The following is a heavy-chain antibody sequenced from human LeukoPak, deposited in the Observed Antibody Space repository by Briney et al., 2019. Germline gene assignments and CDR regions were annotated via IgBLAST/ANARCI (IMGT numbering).Heavy chain of an antibody. CDR1: GYTFTSYY. CDR3: ARPLSSSWYGDAFDI. J-gene: IGHJ3*02. Sequence: ASVKVSCKASGYTFTSYYMHWVRQAPGQGLEWMGWMNPNSGNTGYAQKFQGRVTMTRNTSISTAYMELSSLRSEDTAVYYCARPLSSSWYGDAFDIWGQGTMVTVSS. D-gene: IGHD6-13*01. V-gene: IGHV1-8*02. CDR2: MNPNSGNT.